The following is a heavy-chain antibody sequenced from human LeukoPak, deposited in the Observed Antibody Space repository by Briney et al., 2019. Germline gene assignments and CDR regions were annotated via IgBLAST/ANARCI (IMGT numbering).Heavy chain of an antibody. D-gene: IGHD5/OR15-5a*01. CDR3: AKTIASLGSGARYFDP. J-gene: IGHJ5*02. CDR2: MHPGESEI. CDR1: GYSFTNYW. V-gene: IGHV5-51*01. Sequence: GESLKISCKASGYSFTNYWIAWVRQKPGKGLEWMGIMHPGESEINYSPSFEGQATISADTSISTAYLEWYSLKASDSAIYYCAKTIASLGSGARYFDPWGQGTMITVSS.